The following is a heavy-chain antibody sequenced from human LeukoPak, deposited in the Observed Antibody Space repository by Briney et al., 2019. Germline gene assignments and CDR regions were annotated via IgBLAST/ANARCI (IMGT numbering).Heavy chain of an antibody. D-gene: IGHD6-19*01. CDR1: GGSFSGYY. J-gene: IGHJ4*02. CDR2: INHSGST. Sequence: PSETLSLTCAVYGGSFSGYYWSWIRQPPGKGLEWIGEINHSGSTNYNPSLKSRVTISVDTSKNHFSLQLNSVTPEDTAVYYCARTTGWYNFIDYWGQGTLVTVSS. CDR3: ARTTGWYNFIDY. V-gene: IGHV4-34*01.